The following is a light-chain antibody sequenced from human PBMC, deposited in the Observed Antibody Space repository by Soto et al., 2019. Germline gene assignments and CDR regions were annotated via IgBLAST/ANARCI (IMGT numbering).Light chain of an antibody. CDR3: SSYVGTNSYV. J-gene: IGLJ1*01. V-gene: IGLV2-8*01. CDR1: SSVVGGYNY. CDR2: EVS. Sequence: QSVLTQPPSASGSPGQSVTISCTGTSSVVGGYNYVSWYQQHPGKAPKLMIYEVSKRPSGVPDRFSGSKSGNTASLTVSGLQAADEADYYCSSYVGTNSYVFGTGTKVTV.